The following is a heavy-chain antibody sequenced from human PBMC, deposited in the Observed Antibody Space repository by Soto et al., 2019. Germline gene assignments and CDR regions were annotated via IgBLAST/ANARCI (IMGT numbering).Heavy chain of an antibody. Sequence: SVKVSCKASGGTFSSYAISWVRQAPGQGLEWMGGIIPIFGTANYAQKFQGRVTITADESTSTAYMELSSLRSEDTAVYYCARELWGSGWYAQIYYYYYGMDVWGQGTTVTSP. J-gene: IGHJ6*02. CDR3: ARELWGSGWYAQIYYYYYGMDV. CDR2: IIPIFGTA. CDR1: GGTFSSYA. V-gene: IGHV1-69*13. D-gene: IGHD6-19*01.